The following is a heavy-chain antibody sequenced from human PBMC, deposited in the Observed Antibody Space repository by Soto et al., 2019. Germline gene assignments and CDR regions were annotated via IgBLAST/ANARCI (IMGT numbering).Heavy chain of an antibody. D-gene: IGHD3-3*01. Sequence: EVQLVESGGGLVQPGGSLRLSCAASNFFSNYWMDWVRQAPGKGLVWLARINSDGTSTSYTDSVKGRFTISRDNAKNTLYLQMNSLRAGDTAVYYCTSRDLWANPVFDYWGQGTLVTVSS. CDR1: NFFSNYW. J-gene: IGHJ4*02. V-gene: IGHV3-74*01. CDR3: TSRDLWANPVFDY. CDR2: INSDGTST.